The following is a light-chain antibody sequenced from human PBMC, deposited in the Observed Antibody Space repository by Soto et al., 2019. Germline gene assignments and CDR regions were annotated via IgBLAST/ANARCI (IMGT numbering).Light chain of an antibody. J-gene: IGKJ2*01. CDR2: AAS. V-gene: IGKV1-39*01. CDR1: QSIAIY. CDR3: QQTYTIPQYT. Sequence: DIQMTQSPSSLSASVGDRVTINCRASQSIAIYLNWYQQKPGKAPNLLIYAASSLQSGVPSRFSGSGSGTDFTLTISNLQPEDVATYFCQQTYTIPQYTFGQGTKLEIK.